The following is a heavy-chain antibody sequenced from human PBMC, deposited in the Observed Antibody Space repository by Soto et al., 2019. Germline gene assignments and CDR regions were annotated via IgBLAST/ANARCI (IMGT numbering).Heavy chain of an antibody. D-gene: IGHD2-15*01. CDR3: ARRQGYCSGGSRYWNWFDP. CDR2: IYYSGST. J-gene: IGHJ5*02. CDR1: GGSISSYY. V-gene: IGHV4-59*08. Sequence: SVTMSLTCTVSGGSISSYYWSLLRQHPGKGLEWIGYIYYSGSTNYNPSLKSRVTISVDTSKNQFSLKLSSVTAADTAVYYCARRQGYCSGGSRYWNWFDPWGQGTLVTVSS.